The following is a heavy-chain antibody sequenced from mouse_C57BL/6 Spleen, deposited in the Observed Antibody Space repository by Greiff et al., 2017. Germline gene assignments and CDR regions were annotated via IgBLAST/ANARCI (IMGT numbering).Heavy chain of an antibody. J-gene: IGHJ2*01. D-gene: IGHD1-1*01. CDR3: AGRYYGSSYGDFDY. V-gene: IGHV1-82*01. CDR2: IYPGDGDT. CDR1: GYAFSSSW. Sequence: LVESGPELVKPGASVKISCKASGYAFSSSWMNWVKQRPGKGLEWIGWIYPGDGDTNYTGKFKGKDTLTADKSSSTDYMQLSSLTSEDSAVYFGAGRYYGSSYGDFDYWGQGTTLTVSA.